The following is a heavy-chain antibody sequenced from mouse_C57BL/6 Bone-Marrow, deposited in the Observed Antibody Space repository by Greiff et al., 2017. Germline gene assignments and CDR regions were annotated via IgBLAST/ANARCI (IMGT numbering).Heavy chain of an antibody. V-gene: IGHV1-18*01. D-gene: IGHD1-1*01. J-gene: IGHJ1*03. CDR2: INPNNGGT. CDR1: GYTFTDYN. CDR3: ARFRYGSSYYWYFDV. Sequence: EVQLQESGPELVKPGASVTIPCKASGYTFTDYNMDWVKQSHGKSLEWIGDINPNNGGTIYNQKFKGKATLTVAKSSSTAYMELSSLTSEDTAVYYCARFRYGSSYYWYFDVWGTGTTVTVSS.